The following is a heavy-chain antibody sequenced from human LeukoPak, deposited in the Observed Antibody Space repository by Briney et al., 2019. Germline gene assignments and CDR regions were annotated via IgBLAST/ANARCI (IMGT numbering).Heavy chain of an antibody. CDR3: AATELYYDSSGYDY. V-gene: IGHV1-58*01. J-gene: IGHJ4*02. Sequence: ASVKVSCKASGFTFTSSAVQWVRQARGQRLEWIGWIVVGSGNTNYAQKFQERVTITRDMSTSTAFMELSSLRSEDTAVYYCAATELYYDSSGYDYWGQGTLVTVSS. CDR2: IVVGSGNT. CDR1: GFTFTSSA. D-gene: IGHD3-22*01.